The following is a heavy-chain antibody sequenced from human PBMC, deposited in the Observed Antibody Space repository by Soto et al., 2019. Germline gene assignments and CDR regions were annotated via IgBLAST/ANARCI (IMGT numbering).Heavy chain of an antibody. D-gene: IGHD2-8*01. CDR1: GFTFSSYA. CDR3: AKDLRDLVPMGSSLY. J-gene: IGHJ4*02. CDR2: ISGSGISI. V-gene: IGHV3-23*01. Sequence: GGSLRLSCAASGFTFSSYAMNWVRQAPGKGLEWVAAISGSGISINYADSVKGRFTISRDNSKNTLYLQMNSLRTEDTAVYYCAKDLRDLVPMGSSLYWGQGPLVTL.